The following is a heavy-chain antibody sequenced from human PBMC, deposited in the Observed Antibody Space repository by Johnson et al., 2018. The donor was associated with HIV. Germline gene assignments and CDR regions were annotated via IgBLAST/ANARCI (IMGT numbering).Heavy chain of an antibody. V-gene: IGHV3-NL1*01. CDR2: IYSGGTT. Sequence: HVQLVESGGGVVQPGRSLRLSCAASGFTFSSYGMHWVRQAPGKGLEWVSVIYSGGTTYYADSVKGSFTLSRDTSENTVHLQMNDLRAEDTAVYYCAREYYYDSSGYNAFDIWGQGTMVTVSS. D-gene: IGHD3-22*01. CDR1: GFTFSSYG. J-gene: IGHJ3*02. CDR3: AREYYYDSSGYNAFDI.